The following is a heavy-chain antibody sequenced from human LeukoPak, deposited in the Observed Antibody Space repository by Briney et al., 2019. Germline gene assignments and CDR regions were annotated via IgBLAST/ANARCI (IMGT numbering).Heavy chain of an antibody. J-gene: IGHJ4*02. CDR2: ISGSGGST. D-gene: IGHD3-22*01. CDR3: AKGQYYYDSSGYYDY. V-gene: IGHV3-23*01. CDR1: GFTFSSYA. Sequence: GGSLRLSCAASGFTFSSYAMSWVRQAPGKGLEWVSGISGSGGSTYYADSVKGRFTISRDNSKNTLYLQMNSLRAEDTAVYYCAKGQYYYDSSGYYDYWGQGTLVSVSS.